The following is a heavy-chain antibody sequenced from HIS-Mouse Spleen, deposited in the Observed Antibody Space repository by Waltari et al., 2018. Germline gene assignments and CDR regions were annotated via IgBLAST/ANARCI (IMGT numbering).Heavy chain of an antibody. Sequence: QLQLQESGPGLVKPSETLSLTCTVSGGPISSSSYYWGWIRQAPGKGLEGIGSIYYSGSTYYNPSLKSRVTISVDTSKNQFSLKLSSVTAADTAVYYCARDERGAGRKNAFDIWGQGTMVTVSS. CDR1: GGPISSSSYY. J-gene: IGHJ3*02. D-gene: IGHD1-26*01. V-gene: IGHV4-39*07. CDR2: IYYSGST. CDR3: ARDERGAGRKNAFDI.